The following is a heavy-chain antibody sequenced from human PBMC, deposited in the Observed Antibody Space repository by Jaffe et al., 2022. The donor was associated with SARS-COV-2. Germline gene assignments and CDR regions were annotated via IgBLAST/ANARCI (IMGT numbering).Heavy chain of an antibody. CDR2: VKDTGSS. J-gene: IGHJ5*02. V-gene: IGHV4-34*04. D-gene: IGHD2-15*01. CDR3: ARGQRPGGSSSRWFDP. CDR1: GGSFSGYH. Sequence: QVQLQQWGAGLLKPAETLSLTCAVFGGSFSGYHWSWIRQPPGKGLEWIGEVKDTGSSTHDPSLRSRATISLDTSKNQFSLKLSSVTAADTAVYYCARGQRPGGSSSRWFDPWGQGILVTVSS.